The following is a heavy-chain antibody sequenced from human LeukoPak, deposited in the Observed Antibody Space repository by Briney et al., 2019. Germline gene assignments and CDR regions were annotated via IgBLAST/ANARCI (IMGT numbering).Heavy chain of an antibody. V-gene: IGHV3-23*01. J-gene: IGHJ4*02. D-gene: IGHD3-10*01. Sequence: GGSLRLSCAASGFTFSSYAMNWVRQAPGKGLEWVSAISGSGGRTYYADSVKGRFTISRDNSKNTLSLQMNSLRAEDTAVYYCASVSGSYDYWGQGTLVTVSS. CDR3: ASVSGSYDY. CDR1: GFTFSSYA. CDR2: ISGSGGRT.